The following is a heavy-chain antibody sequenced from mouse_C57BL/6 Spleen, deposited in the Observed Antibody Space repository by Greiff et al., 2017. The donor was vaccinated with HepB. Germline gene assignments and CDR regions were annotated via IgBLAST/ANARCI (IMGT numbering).Heavy chain of an antibody. D-gene: IGHD2-10*02. CDR3: APSNGDY. Sequence: QVLLQQSGPELVKPGASVKISCKASGYAFSSSWMNWVKQRPGKGLEWIGRIYPGDGDTNYNGKFKGKATLTADKSSSTAYMQLSSLTSEDSAVYFCAPSNGDYWGQGTTLTVSS. CDR1: GYAFSSSW. V-gene: IGHV1-82*01. J-gene: IGHJ2*01. CDR2: IYPGDGDT.